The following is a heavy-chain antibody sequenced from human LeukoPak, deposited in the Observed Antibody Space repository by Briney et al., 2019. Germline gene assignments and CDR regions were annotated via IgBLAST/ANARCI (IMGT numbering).Heavy chain of an antibody. CDR2: ISASGDTT. D-gene: IGHD3-9*01. J-gene: IGHJ4*02. CDR1: GFTFGSYG. CDR3: ARGLRYPDY. V-gene: IGHV3-23*01. Sequence: PGGSLRLSCAASGFTFGSYGMSWVRQAPGKGLDCVSIISASGDTTYFADSVKGRFTISRDNSKNTLYLQMNSLRAEDTAVYYCARGLRYPDYWGQGTQVTVSS.